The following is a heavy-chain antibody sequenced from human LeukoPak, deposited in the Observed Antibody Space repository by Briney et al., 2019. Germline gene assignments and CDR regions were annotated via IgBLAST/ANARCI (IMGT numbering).Heavy chain of an antibody. CDR2: IIPIFGTA. Sequence: GASVKVSCKASGGTFSRYAISWVRQAPGQGLEWMGGIIPIFGTANYAQKFQGRVTITTDESTSTAYMELSSLRSEDTAVYYCARGSSSSSNWFDPWGQGTLVTVSS. V-gene: IGHV1-69*05. CDR3: ARGSSSSSNWFDP. J-gene: IGHJ5*02. D-gene: IGHD6-6*01. CDR1: GGTFSRYA.